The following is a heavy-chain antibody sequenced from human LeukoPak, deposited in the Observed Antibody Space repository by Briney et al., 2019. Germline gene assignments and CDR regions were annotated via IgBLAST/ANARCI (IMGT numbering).Heavy chain of an antibody. CDR1: GFTFSSYS. CDR2: ISSSSSYI. Sequence: PGGSLRLSCAASGFTFSSYSMNWVRQAPGKGLEWVSSISSSSSYIYYADSVEGRFTISRDNAKNSLYLQMNSLRAEDTAVYYCARGIYCGGDCYSPDYWGQGTLVTVSS. J-gene: IGHJ4*02. CDR3: ARGIYCGGDCYSPDY. D-gene: IGHD2-21*02. V-gene: IGHV3-21*01.